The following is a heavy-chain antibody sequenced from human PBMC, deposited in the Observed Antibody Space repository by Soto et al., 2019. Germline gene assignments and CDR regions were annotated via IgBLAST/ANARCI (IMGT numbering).Heavy chain of an antibody. CDR1: GYTFTGYY. J-gene: IGHJ6*02. V-gene: IGHV1-2*04. D-gene: IGHD6-19*01. CDR2: INPNSGGT. CDR3: ARDLPGVAVAGMYYYGMDV. Sequence: ASVKVSCKASGYTFTGYYMHWVRQAPGQGLEWMGWINPNSGGTNYAQKFQGWVTMTRDTSISTAYMELSRLGSDDTAVYYCARDLPGVAVAGMYYYGMDVWGQGTTVTVSS.